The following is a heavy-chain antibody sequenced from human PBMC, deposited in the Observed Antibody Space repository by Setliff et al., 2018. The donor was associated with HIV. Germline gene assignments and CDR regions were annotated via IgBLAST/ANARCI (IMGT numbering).Heavy chain of an antibody. J-gene: IGHJ4*02. CDR1: GFNFKTYG. D-gene: IGHD3-10*01. V-gene: IGHV3-48*02. CDR3: AKDTQTGYYDY. Sequence: GGSLRLSCAASGFNFKTYGMTWVRQAPGKGLDWVAHIGSSNHGIHYTASVQGRFTVSRDNANNLLFLQMNNLRDEDTAVYYCAKDTQTGYYDYWGQGTLVTVSS. CDR2: IGSSNHGI.